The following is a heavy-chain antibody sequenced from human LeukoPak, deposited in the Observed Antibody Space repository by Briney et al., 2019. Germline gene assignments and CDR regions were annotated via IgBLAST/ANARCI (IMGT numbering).Heavy chain of an antibody. D-gene: IGHD2-2*03. Sequence: GGSLRLSCAASGFTFDDYGMSWVRQAPGKGLEWVSGINWNGSSTGYADSVKGRFTISRDNAKNSLYLQMNSLRAEDTALYYCAREKLDIVVVPAAQNPDYYYYMDVWGKGTTVTVSS. CDR3: AREKLDIVVVPAAQNPDYYYYMDV. V-gene: IGHV3-20*04. CDR2: INWNGSST. CDR1: GFTFDDYG. J-gene: IGHJ6*03.